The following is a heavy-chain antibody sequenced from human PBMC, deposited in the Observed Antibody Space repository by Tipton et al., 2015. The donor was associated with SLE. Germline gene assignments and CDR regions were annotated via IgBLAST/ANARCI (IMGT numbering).Heavy chain of an antibody. D-gene: IGHD6-19*01. Sequence: TLSLTCTVSGGSISSHYWSWIRQPPGKGLEWIGYIYYSGSTNYNPSLKSRVTISVDTSKNQFSLKLSSVTAADTAVYYCARDSSGYDAFDIWGQGTMVTVSS. J-gene: IGHJ3*02. CDR1: GGSISSHY. V-gene: IGHV4-59*11. CDR3: ARDSSGYDAFDI. CDR2: IYYSGST.